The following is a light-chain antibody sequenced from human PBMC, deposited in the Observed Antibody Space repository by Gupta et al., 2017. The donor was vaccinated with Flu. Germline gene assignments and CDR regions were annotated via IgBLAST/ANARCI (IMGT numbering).Light chain of an antibody. CDR1: QSLLHSNGYNY. CDR3: MQALQTIT. CDR2: LGS. J-gene: IGKJ5*01. V-gene: IGKV2-28*01. Sequence: DTVMTQSPLPLPVTPGEPASISCRSSQSLLHSNGYNYLDWYLQKPGPSPQLLIYLGSNRASGVADRFSGSGSGTDFTLKISIVEADDVGVYYFMQALQTITFGQGTRLEIK.